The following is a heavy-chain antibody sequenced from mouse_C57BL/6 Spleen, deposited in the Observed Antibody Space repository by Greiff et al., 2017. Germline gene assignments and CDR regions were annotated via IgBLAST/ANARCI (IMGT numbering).Heavy chain of an antibody. Sequence: QVQLQQPGAELVRPGSSVKLSCKASGYTFTSYWMDWVKQRPGQGLEWIGNIYPSDSETHYNQKFKDKATLTVDKSSSTAYLHLSNLTSEDSSAHYCSRGNYLGDVWGTGTTVTGSS. D-gene: IGHD1-1*01. CDR1: GYTFTSYW. J-gene: IGHJ1*03. V-gene: IGHV1-61*01. CDR2: IYPSDSET. CDR3: SRGNYLGDV.